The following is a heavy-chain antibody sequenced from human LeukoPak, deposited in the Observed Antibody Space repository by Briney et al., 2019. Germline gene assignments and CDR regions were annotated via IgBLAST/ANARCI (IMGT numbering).Heavy chain of an antibody. J-gene: IGHJ6*02. CDR1: GXSISSYY. CDR2: INHSGST. CDR3: ARGESKRYSGYDYYVMDV. Sequence: PSETLSLTCTVSGXSISSYYWSWIRQPPGKGLEWIGYINHSGSTNYNPSLKRRVTISVDTSKNQFSLKLSSVTAADTAVYYCARGESKRYSGYDYYVMDVWGQGTTVTVSS. V-gene: IGHV4-59*01. D-gene: IGHD5-12*01.